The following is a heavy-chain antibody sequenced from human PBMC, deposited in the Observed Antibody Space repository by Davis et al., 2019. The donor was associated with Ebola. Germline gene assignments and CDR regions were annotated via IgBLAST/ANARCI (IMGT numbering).Heavy chain of an antibody. CDR1: GGSISSYY. D-gene: IGHD6-19*01. J-gene: IGHJ6*02. V-gene: IGHV4-59*01. CDR2: IYYSGST. Sequence: PSETLSLTCTVSGGSISSYYWSWIRQPPGKGLEWIGYIYYSGSTNYNPSLKSRVTISVDTSKNQFSLKLSSVTAADTAVYYCAGDSSGWFLYSVGGMDVWGQGTTVTVSS. CDR3: AGDSSGWFLYSVGGMDV.